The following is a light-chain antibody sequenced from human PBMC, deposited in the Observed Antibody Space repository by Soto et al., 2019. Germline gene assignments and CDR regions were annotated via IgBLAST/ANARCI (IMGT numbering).Light chain of an antibody. J-gene: IGLJ1*01. CDR1: SSDVGGYNF. Sequence: QSALTQPPSASGSPGQPVTISCTGTSSDVGGYNFVSWYQQHPGKAPKLMIYEVTKRPSGVPDRFSGSKSGNTPSLTISGLQAEDEADYYCCSDARGSNIVFGTGTKVTVL. CDR2: EVT. V-gene: IGLV2-8*01. CDR3: CSDARGSNIV.